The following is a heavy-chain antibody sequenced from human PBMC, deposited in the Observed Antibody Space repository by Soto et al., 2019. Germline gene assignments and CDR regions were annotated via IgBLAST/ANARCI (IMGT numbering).Heavy chain of an antibody. CDR2: IGTAGDT. CDR3: ARAKSESTVDESDYYYMDV. J-gene: IGHJ6*03. V-gene: IGHV3-13*01. CDR1: GFTFSSYD. D-gene: IGHD1-1*01. Sequence: GGSLRLSCAASGFTFSSYDMHWVRQATGKGLEWVSAIGTAGDTYYPGSVKGRFTISRENAKNSLYLQMNSLRAGDTAVYYCARAKSESTVDESDYYYMDVWGKGTTVTVSS.